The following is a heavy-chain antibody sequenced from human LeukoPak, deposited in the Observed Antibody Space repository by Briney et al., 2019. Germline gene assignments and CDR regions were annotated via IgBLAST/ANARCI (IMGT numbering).Heavy chain of an antibody. CDR3: ASLTMVRGVYFDY. J-gene: IGHJ4*02. CDR1: GGSFSVYY. CDR2: IYYSGST. Sequence: SETLSLTCAVYGGSFSVYYWSWIRQPPGKGLEWIGYIYYSGSTNYNPSLKSRVTISVDTSKNQFSLKLSSVTAADTAVYYCASLTMVRGVYFDYWGQGTLVTVSS. V-gene: IGHV4-59*01. D-gene: IGHD3-10*01.